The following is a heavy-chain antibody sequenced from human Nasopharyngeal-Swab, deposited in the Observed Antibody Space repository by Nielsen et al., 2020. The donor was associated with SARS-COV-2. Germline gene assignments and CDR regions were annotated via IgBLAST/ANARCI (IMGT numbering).Heavy chain of an antibody. J-gene: IGHJ4*02. CDR3: VRSSSWYYFDY. Sequence: SETLSLTCTVSGDSIAYSTFYWGWIRQPPGKGLEWIGKNYYNGTTYQNPSLKSRLTISVDKSKNQFSLQLSSVTAADTAVYYCVRSSSWYYFDYWAQGTQVTVSS. V-gene: IGHV4-39*01. D-gene: IGHD6-13*01. CDR2: NYYNGTT. CDR1: GDSIAYSTFY.